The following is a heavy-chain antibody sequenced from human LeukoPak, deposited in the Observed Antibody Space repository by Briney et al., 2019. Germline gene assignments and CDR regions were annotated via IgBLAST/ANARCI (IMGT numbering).Heavy chain of an antibody. V-gene: IGHV4-34*01. CDR1: GGSFSGYY. CDR2: INHSGST. J-gene: IGHJ6*02. D-gene: IGHD1-26*01. Sequence: SSETLSLTCAVYGGSFSGYYWSWIRQPPGKGLEWIGEINHSGSTNYNPSLKSRVTISVDTSKNQFSLKLSSVTAADTAVYYCARGLHPVGAMVYYYYYGMDVWGQGTTVTVSS. CDR3: ARGLHPVGAMVYYYYYGMDV.